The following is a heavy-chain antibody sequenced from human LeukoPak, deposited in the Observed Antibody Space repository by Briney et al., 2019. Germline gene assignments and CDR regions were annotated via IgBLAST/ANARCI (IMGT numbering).Heavy chain of an antibody. CDR1: GFTFSSYS. V-gene: IGHV3-21*01. J-gene: IGHJ4*02. CDR2: ISSSSSYI. CDR3: ASPGPYCSSTSCYNRY. D-gene: IGHD2-2*02. Sequence: GGSLRLSCAASGFTFSSYSMNWVRQAPGKGLEWVSSISSSSSYIYYADSVKGRFTISRDNAKNSLYLQMNSLRAEDTAVYYCASPGPYCSSTSCYNRYWGQGTLVTSPQ.